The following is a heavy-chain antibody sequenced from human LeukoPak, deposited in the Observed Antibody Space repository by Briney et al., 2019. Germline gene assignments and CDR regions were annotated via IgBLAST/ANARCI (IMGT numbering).Heavy chain of an antibody. CDR1: GFTFSSYA. CDR2: ISGTGGST. Sequence: PGGSLRLSCAASGFTFSSYAMSWVRQAPGKGLDWVSGISGTGGSTYYAGSVKGRFTISSDNSKNTLYLQMNSLRDEDTAVYYCAKDQGSSWYYFDYWGQGTLVTVSS. V-gene: IGHV3-23*01. CDR3: AKDQGSSWYYFDY. D-gene: IGHD6-13*01. J-gene: IGHJ4*02.